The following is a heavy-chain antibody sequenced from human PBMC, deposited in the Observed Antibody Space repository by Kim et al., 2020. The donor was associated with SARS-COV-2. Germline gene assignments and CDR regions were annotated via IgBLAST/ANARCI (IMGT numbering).Heavy chain of an antibody. Sequence: SETLSLTCTVSGGSISSYYWSWIRQPPGKGLEWIGYIYYSGSTNYNPSLKSRVTISVDTSKNQFSLKLSSVTAADTAVYYCARDRGVTTNYYYYGMDVWGQGTTVTVSS. CDR1: GGSISSYY. CDR2: IYYSGST. V-gene: IGHV4-59*01. J-gene: IGHJ6*02. D-gene: IGHD4-17*01. CDR3: ARDRGVTTNYYYYGMDV.